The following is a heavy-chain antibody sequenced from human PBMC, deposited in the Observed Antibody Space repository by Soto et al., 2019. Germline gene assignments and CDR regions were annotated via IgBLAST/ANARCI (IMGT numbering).Heavy chain of an antibody. CDR3: VKDGTVDGYVGAFDI. Sequence: GGSLRLACAASGFTFDDHTLHWVRQAPGKGLEWVSLISWDGGSAYYADSVKGRFTISRDNIKDSLYLQMNSLRTDDTALYYCVKDGTVDGYVGAFDIWGQGTMVTVSS. CDR1: GFTFDDHT. J-gene: IGHJ3*02. CDR2: ISWDGGSA. D-gene: IGHD5-18*01. V-gene: IGHV3-43*01.